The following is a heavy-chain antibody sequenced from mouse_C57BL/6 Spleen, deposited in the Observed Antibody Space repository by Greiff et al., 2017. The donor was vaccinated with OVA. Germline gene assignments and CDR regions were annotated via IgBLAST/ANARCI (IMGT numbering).Heavy chain of an antibody. CDR3: ARRVGNYFDY. D-gene: IGHD1-1*02. V-gene: IGHV1-61*01. J-gene: IGHJ2*01. Sequence: QVQLKQPGAELVRPGSSVKLSCKASGYTFTSYWMDWVKQRPGQGLEWIGNIYPSDSETHYNQKFKDKATLTVDKSSSTAYMQLSSLTSEDSAVYYCARRVGNYFDYWGQGTTLTVAS. CDR2: IYPSDSET. CDR1: GYTFTSYW.